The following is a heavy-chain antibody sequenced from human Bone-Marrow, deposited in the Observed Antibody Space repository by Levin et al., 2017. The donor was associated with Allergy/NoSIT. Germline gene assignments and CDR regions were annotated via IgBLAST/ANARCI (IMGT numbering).Heavy chain of an antibody. D-gene: IGHD3-9*01. V-gene: IGHV4-61*01. CDR1: GHSISSGSYF. CDR3: AREKRYFDNGMDV. Sequence: SETLSLTCTVSGHSISSGSYFWTWIRQSPGKGLEWIGYIYDSGNTNYNPSLESRVTISVDMSNNQFSLRLSTVTAADTAVYYCAREKRYFDNGMDVWGQGTTVTVSS. CDR2: IYDSGNT. J-gene: IGHJ6*02.